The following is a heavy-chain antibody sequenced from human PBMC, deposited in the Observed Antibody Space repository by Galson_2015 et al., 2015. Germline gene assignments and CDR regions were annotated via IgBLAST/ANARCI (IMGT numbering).Heavy chain of an antibody. Sequence: SLRLSCAASGFRFTSYALHWIRQAPGKGLEWVAVVSKDGNEKHYADSVSGRLIISRDNFENTLDLQLNSVRDDDTAVYYCAREYSVGFFHHWGQGTLVTVSS. CDR3: AREYSVGFFHH. CDR2: VSKDGNEK. CDR1: GFRFTSYA. J-gene: IGHJ1*01. V-gene: IGHV3-30-3*01. D-gene: IGHD2-15*01.